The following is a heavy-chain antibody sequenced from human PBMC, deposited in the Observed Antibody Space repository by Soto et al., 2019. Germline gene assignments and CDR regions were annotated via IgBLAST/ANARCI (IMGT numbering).Heavy chain of an antibody. CDR3: AKHPFNPLVTPYWYFDV. Sequence: QLQLQESGPGLVKASETLSLTCTVSGDSISRSANSWGWVRQSPGRGLEWIGRFYSGGKTYFNPSLKSRVALSADTSKNELSLRLSSVTATDTATYYCAKHPFNPLVTPYWYFDVWGRGTPVAVS. J-gene: IGHJ2*01. V-gene: IGHV4-39*01. CDR1: GDSISRSANS. D-gene: IGHD3-16*02. CDR2: FYSGGKT.